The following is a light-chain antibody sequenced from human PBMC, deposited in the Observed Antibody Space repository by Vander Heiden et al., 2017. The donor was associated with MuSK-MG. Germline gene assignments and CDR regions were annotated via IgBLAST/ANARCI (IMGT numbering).Light chain of an antibody. CDR2: AAS. CDR3: QRSNGKPWT. CDR1: QHINTY. V-gene: IGKV1-39*01. Sequence: DIRMTQSPSSLSASVGDRVIISCRASQHINTYLNCYQQNPGIGPKLLMYAASRSQSGVPSRFSGSASGTEFSLTISILHPEYFATYYCQRSNGKPWTFGQGTKVDVK. J-gene: IGKJ1*01.